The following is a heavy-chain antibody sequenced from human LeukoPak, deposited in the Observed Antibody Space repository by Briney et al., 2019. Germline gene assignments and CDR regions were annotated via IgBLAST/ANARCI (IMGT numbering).Heavy chain of an antibody. CDR1: GGSISSGDYS. CDR2: IYHSGST. CDR3: ARERAAVAGNFDY. J-gene: IGHJ4*02. D-gene: IGHD6-19*01. Sequence: SETLSLTCAVSGGSISSGDYSWSWIRQPPGKGLEWIGYIYHSGSTYYTPSLKSRVTISVDTSKNQFSLKLSSVTAADTAVYYCARERAAVAGNFDYWGQGTLVTVSS. V-gene: IGHV4-30-2*05.